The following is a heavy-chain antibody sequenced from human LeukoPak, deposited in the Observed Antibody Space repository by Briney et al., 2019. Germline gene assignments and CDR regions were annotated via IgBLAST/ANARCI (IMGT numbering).Heavy chain of an antibody. D-gene: IGHD6-6*01. CDR2: IIPILGIA. CDR1: VGTFSSYA. V-gene: IGHV1-69*04. Sequence: ASVKVSCKASVGTFSSYAISWVRQAPGQGLEWMGRIIPILGIANYAQKFQGRVTITADKSTSTAYMELSSLRSEDTAVYYCARGIAARPFWSYGMDVWGQGTTVTVSS. J-gene: IGHJ6*02. CDR3: ARGIAARPFWSYGMDV.